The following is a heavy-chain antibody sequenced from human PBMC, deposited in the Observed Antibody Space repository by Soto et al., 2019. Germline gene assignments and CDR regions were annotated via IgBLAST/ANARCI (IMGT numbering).Heavy chain of an antibody. CDR2: IIPIFGTA. CDR1: GGTFSSYA. J-gene: IGHJ6*02. CDR3: AREGDCDYGYYYYGMDV. D-gene: IGHD4-17*01. Sequence: QVQLVQSGAEVKKPGSSVKVSCKASGGTFSSYAISWVRQAPGQGLEWMGGIIPIFGTANYAQKFQGRVTITADESTSTAYMELSSLRSEDTAVYYCAREGDCDYGYYYYGMDVWGQGTTVTVSS. V-gene: IGHV1-69*12.